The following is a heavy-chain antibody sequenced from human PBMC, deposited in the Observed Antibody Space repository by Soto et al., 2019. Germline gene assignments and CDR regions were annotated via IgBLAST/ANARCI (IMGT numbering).Heavy chain of an antibody. CDR1: GFTFSSYA. CDR2: ISGSGGRT. J-gene: IGHJ4*02. D-gene: IGHD4-17*01. V-gene: IGHV3-23*01. Sequence: EVQLLESGGSLVQPGGSLRLSCAASGFTFSSYAMSWVRQAPGKGLEWVSVISGSGGRTYYAESVKGRFTISRDNSKNTLYLQMNSLRAEDTAVYYCAKDTITTVTMTLVYWGQGTLVTVSS. CDR3: AKDTITTVTMTLVY.